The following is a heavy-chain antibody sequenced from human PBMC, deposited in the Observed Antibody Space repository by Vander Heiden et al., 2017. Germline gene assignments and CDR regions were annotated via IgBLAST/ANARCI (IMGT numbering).Heavy chain of an antibody. CDR1: GFTFSSYS. J-gene: IGHJ6*02. V-gene: IGHV3-21*01. CDR3: ARDSYYYYGMDV. Sequence: EVQLVESGGGLVKPGGSLRLSCAASGFTFSSYSMNWVRQAPGKGLEWVSSISSSSSYIYYADAVKGRFTISRDNAKNSLYLRMKSMRAEDTAVYYCARDSYYYYGMDVWGQGTTVTVSS. CDR2: ISSSSSYI.